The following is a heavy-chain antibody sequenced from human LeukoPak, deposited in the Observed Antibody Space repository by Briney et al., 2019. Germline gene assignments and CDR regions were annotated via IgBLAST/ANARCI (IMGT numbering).Heavy chain of an antibody. CDR3: ASSTYYDFWSGPPNWFDP. J-gene: IGHJ5*02. CDR2: IYSGGST. Sequence: GESLRLSCAASGFTVSSNYMSWVRQAPGKGLEWVSVIYSGGSTYYADSVKGRFTISRDNSKNTLYLQMNSLRAEDTAVYYCASSTYYDFWSGPPNWFDPWGQGTLVTVSS. V-gene: IGHV3-66*02. CDR1: GFTVSSNY. D-gene: IGHD3-3*01.